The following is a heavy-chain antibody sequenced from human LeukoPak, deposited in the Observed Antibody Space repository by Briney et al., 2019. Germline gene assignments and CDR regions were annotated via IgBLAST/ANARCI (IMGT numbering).Heavy chain of an antibody. CDR1: GFIFSQYS. J-gene: IGHJ5*02. D-gene: IGHD5-12*01. Sequence: GSLRLSCAASGFIFSQYSMDWVRQAPGKGLEWVSHIRSSSETFYADSVKGRFTISRDNARNSLYLQMNNLRGEDTAIYYCARDAGNSGYGCDLWGQGTLVPVSS. CDR3: ARDAGNSGYGCDL. V-gene: IGHV3-48*01. CDR2: IRSSSET.